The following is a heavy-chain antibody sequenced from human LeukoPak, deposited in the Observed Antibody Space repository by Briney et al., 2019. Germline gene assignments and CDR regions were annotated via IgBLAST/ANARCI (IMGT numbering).Heavy chain of an antibody. D-gene: IGHD6-19*01. V-gene: IGHV3-30*18. Sequence: GGSLRLSCGASGFTFINYWMTWVRQAPGKGLDWVATISYDGSSHFLADSVKGRFTISRDKSKNTLDLQMNSLTTGDTAFYFCAKDLGLGLVAGGSGAIRSWGQGTLVTVSS. CDR2: ISYDGSSH. CDR3: AKDLGLGLVAGGSGAIRS. CDR1: GFTFINYW. J-gene: IGHJ5*02.